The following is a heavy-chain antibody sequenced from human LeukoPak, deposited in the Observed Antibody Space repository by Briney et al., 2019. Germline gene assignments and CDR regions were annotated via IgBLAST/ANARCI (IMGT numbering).Heavy chain of an antibody. D-gene: IGHD1-26*01. CDR1: SFILTSYS. CDR3: VWFSGRHPFYFDY. J-gene: IGHJ4*02. V-gene: IGHV3-21*04. CDR2: ISSTSSYI. Sequence: TGGSLRLSYPVSSFILTSYSMNCVRQAPGKGLEWVSSISSTSSYIYYADSLKGRFTISRDNAKKSLYLQINRLSARDTAVYDCVWFSGRHPFYFDYWGQGTLVTVSS.